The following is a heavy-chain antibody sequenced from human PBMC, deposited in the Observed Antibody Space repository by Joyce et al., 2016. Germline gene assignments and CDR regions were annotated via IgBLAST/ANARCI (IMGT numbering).Heavy chain of an antibody. CDR2: IYYSVLT. Sequence: QVQLQESGPGLVTPSGPLSLTCSVSGSASNEFYWIWSLQFTGKGLEWIGSIYYSVLTNYHTSLKTRVSFSIHPSKQQFSLELKSVTAEDTAVYFGAGALSETVVHGWGKGKLVLVSS. CDR1: GSASNEFY. V-gene: IGHV4-59*01. D-gene: IGHD2-8*02. CDR3: AGALSETVVHG. J-gene: IGHJ1*01.